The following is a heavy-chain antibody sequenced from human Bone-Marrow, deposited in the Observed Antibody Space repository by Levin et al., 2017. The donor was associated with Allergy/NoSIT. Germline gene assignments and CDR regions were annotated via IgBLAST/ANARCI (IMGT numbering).Heavy chain of an antibody. D-gene: IGHD5-12*01. CDR2: IYHSGRT. CDR1: GGSISSSHW. Sequence: GSLRLSCAVSGGSISSSHWWSWVRQPPGKGLEWIAEIYHSGRTIYYPSLKSRVTMSVDKSKNQFSLKVTSVTGADTAVYFCARRSDYDPYNFDYWGQGTLVPVSS. J-gene: IGHJ4*02. V-gene: IGHV4-4*01. CDR3: ARRSDYDPYNFDY.